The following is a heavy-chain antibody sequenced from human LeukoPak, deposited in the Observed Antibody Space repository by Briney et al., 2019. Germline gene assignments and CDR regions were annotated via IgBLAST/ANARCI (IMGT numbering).Heavy chain of an antibody. CDR3: ARDKVLRYFDRFDYFDY. Sequence: PGGSLRLSCAASGFTFSTYEMNWVRQAPGKGLEWVSYISSSSSSTIYYADSVKGRFTISRDNAKNSLYLQMNSLRAEDTAVYYCARDKVLRYFDRFDYFDYWGQGTLVTVSS. CDR1: GFTFSTYE. CDR2: ISSSSSSTI. V-gene: IGHV3-48*01. J-gene: IGHJ4*02. D-gene: IGHD3-9*01.